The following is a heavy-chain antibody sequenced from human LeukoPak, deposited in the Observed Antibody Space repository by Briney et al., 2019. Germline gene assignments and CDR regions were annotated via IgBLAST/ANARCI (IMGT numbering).Heavy chain of an antibody. CDR3: ARDPMSGYSGYDPQGDYYFDY. CDR2: INHSGST. D-gene: IGHD5-12*01. J-gene: IGHJ4*02. V-gene: IGHV4-34*01. CDR1: GGSFSDYY. Sequence: SETLSLTCAVYGGSFSDYYWSWIRQPPGEGLEWIGEINHSGSTNYNPSLKSRVTISVDTSKNQFSLKLSSVTAADTAVYYCARDPMSGYSGYDPQGDYYFDYWGQGTLVTVSS.